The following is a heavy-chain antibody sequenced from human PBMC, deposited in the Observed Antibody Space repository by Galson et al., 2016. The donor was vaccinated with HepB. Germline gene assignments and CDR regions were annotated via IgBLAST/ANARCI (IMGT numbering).Heavy chain of an antibody. V-gene: IGHV3-48*01. CDR1: GFAPSSFN. Sequence: SLRLSCAASGFAPSSFNMNWVRQTPGKGLEWIPYISSSRNTIDYADSVKGRFTISRDDAKNSLYLQMNNLSVGDTAIYHCAQEVGWLRFAFGSWGQGTLVTVSS. J-gene: IGHJ5*01. D-gene: IGHD5-12*01. CDR3: AQEVGWLRFAFGS. CDR2: ISSSRNTI.